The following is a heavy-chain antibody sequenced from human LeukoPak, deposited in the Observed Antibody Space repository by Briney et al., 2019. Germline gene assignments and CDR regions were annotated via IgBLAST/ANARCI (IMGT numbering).Heavy chain of an antibody. D-gene: IGHD2-2*02. CDR1: GFTLSLYA. Sequence: GGSLRLSCAASGFTLSLYAMSWVRQAPGKGLEWVSYISSSGSTIYYADSVKGRFTISRDNAKNSLYPQMNSLRAEDTAVYYCARFVVVPAAIGEGYYYYYMDVWGKGTTVTISS. J-gene: IGHJ6*03. CDR2: ISSSGSTI. CDR3: ARFVVVPAAIGEGYYYYYMDV. V-gene: IGHV3-48*03.